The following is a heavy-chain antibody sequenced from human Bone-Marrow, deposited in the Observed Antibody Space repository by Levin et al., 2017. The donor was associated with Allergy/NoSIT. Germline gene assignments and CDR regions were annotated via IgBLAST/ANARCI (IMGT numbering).Heavy chain of an antibody. Sequence: GGSLRLSCAASGFTFSSAWMSWVRQAPGKGLEWVGLIKSKTHGGTTDYAAPLQGRFTISRDDSENTLFLQINSLMTEDTAMYYCTIVGYGDFHAFWGQGTPVTVSS. V-gene: IGHV3-15*01. CDR3: TIVGYGDFHAF. CDR1: GFTFSSAW. J-gene: IGHJ4*02. CDR2: IKSKTHGGTT. D-gene: IGHD4-17*01.